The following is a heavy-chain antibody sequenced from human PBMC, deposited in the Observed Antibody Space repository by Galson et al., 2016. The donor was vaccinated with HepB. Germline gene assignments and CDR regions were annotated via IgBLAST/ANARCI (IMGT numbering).Heavy chain of an antibody. D-gene: IGHD1-1*01. CDR2: IAPNSGVT. CDR1: GYSLTAYH. Sequence: SVKVSCKASGYSLTAYHIHWVRQARGQGLEWVGKIAPNSGVTTYAENFQGRVTLTRDTSINTAYMDLSSLTSDDTAVYYCVRENWHYEYWGQGTLVTVSS. CDR3: VRENWHYEY. V-gene: IGHV1-2*02. J-gene: IGHJ4*02.